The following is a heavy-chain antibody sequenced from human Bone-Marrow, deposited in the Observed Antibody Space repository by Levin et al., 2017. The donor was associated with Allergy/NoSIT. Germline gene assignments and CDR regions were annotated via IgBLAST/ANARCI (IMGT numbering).Heavy chain of an antibody. Sequence: TSETLSLTCTVFGDSISTHSYHWNWIRQQPGKGLEWIGWIYYSGSSQYNPSLKNRPTISVDTSQNRFSLQLTSVTAADTAVYYCARGTALPLLEWSWGQGTLVTVSS. V-gene: IGHV4-31*03. CDR3: ARGTALPLLEWS. CDR2: IYYSGSS. CDR1: GDSISTHSYH. D-gene: IGHD3-3*01. J-gene: IGHJ5*02.